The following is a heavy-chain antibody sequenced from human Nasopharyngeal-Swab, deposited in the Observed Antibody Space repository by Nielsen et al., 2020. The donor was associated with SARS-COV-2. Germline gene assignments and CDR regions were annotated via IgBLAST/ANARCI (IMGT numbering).Heavy chain of an antibody. D-gene: IGHD3-9*01. V-gene: IGHV3-23*01. CDR2: ISGSGGST. CDR3: AKAGQGNFASYYFDY. J-gene: IGHJ4*02. Sequence: WIRQPPGKGLEWVSAISGSGGSTYYADSVKGRFTISRDNSKNTLYLQMNSLRAEDTAVYYCAKAGQGNFASYYFDYWGQGTLVTVSS.